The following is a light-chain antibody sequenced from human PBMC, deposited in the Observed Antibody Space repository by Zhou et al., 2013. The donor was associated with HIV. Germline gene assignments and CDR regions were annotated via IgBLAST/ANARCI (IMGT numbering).Light chain of an antibody. J-gene: IGKJ2*01. CDR3: QQYGSSVMYT. V-gene: IGKV3-20*01. CDR2: GAS. CDR1: QSVYRNY. Sequence: EIVLTQSPGTLSLSPGDRATLSCRASQSVYRNYLVWYQQKPGQAPRLLIYGASSRATGIPDRFIGSGSGTDFTLTISRLEPEDFAVYYCQQYGSSVMYTFGQGTKLEIK.